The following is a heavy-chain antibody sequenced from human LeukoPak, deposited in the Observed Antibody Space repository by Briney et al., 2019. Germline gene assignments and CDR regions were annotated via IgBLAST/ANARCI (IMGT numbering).Heavy chain of an antibody. CDR2: ITGSSSTI. V-gene: IGHV3-48*02. CDR3: AREWDY. Sequence: GGSLRLSCAASGFTFSDYSMNWVRQAPGKGLEWVPYITGSSSTIYYADSVKGRFTISRDNAKKSLYLQMNSLRDEDTAVYYCAREWDYWGQGTLVTVSS. CDR1: GFTFSDYS. J-gene: IGHJ4*02.